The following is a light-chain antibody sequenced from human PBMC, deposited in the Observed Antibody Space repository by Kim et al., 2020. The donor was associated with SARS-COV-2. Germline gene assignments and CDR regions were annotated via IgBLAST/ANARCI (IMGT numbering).Light chain of an antibody. V-gene: IGLV2-8*01. CDR3: SSYAGSNNLL. CDR1: TMNICGYNY. J-gene: IGLJ2*01. CDR2: EVN. Sequence: QSVTISSLEATMNICGYNYVSWFQHHPGRAPNVLIFEVNKRPSGVPDRFSGSKSGNTASLTVSGLQAEDEADYYCSSYAGSNNLLFGGGTQLTVL.